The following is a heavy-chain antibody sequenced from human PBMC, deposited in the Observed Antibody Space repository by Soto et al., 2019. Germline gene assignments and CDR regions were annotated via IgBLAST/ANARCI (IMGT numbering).Heavy chain of an antibody. J-gene: IGHJ3*02. CDR2: VYYSGGT. D-gene: IGHD2-21*01. CDR1: GGSLTDHY. V-gene: IGHV4-59*11. Sequence: QVQLQESGPGLVKPSETLSLTCTVAGGSLTDHYWNWFRQSPGKGLHWIGYVYYSGGTNYNPSLNSRVTMSVDTSKNQFSLTLRSVTAADTAVYYCARGNDWKSSTFDIWGQGTMVSVSS. CDR3: ARGNDWKSSTFDI.